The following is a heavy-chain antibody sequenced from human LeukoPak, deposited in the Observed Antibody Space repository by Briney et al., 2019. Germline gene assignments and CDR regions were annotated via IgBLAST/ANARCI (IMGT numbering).Heavy chain of an antibody. Sequence: GGSLRLSCAASGFTFSSYAMSWVRQAPGKGLEWVSVISGSGGRTYYADSVKGRFTISRDNSKNTLYLQMNSLRAEDTAVYYCAKDSDYYYDSSGYYPDAFDIWGQGTMVTVSS. CDR3: AKDSDYYYDSSGYYPDAFDI. CDR1: GFTFSSYA. D-gene: IGHD3-22*01. J-gene: IGHJ3*02. CDR2: ISGSGGRT. V-gene: IGHV3-23*01.